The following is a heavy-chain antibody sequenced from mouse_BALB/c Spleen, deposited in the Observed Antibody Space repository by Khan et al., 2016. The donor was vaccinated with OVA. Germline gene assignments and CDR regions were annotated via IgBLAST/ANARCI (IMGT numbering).Heavy chain of an antibody. V-gene: IGHV14-1*02. Sequence: IQLVQSGAELVRPGALVKLSCKASGFNIKDYYMHWVKQRPEQGLVWIGRIDPENGNTTYDPKFQGKASITSDTSSNTAYLQLSSLTSEDTAVYYCARDGYAPWFAYWGQGTLVTVSA. CDR1: GFNIKDYY. CDR3: ARDGYAPWFAY. J-gene: IGHJ3*01. D-gene: IGHD2-2*01. CDR2: IDPENGNT.